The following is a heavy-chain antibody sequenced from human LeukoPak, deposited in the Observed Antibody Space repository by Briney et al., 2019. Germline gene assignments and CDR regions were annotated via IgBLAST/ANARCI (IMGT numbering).Heavy chain of an antibody. CDR3: ARAAYSGSYHSDY. J-gene: IGHJ4*02. CDR2: IYYSGST. D-gene: IGHD1-26*01. CDR1: GGSVNSGSYY. Sequence: SETLSLTCTVSGGSVNSGSYYWNWIRQPPGKGLEWIGYIYYSGSTNYNPSLKSRVTISVDTSKNQFSLKLSSVTATDTAVYYCARAAYSGSYHSDYWGQGTLVTVSS. V-gene: IGHV4-61*01.